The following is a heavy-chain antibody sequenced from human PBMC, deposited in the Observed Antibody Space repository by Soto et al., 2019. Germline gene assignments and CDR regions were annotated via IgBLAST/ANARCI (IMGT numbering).Heavy chain of an antibody. CDR1: GGSISSYY. D-gene: IGHD6-19*01. J-gene: IGHJ2*01. CDR3: ARGSSGWYRYFAL. Sequence: QVQLQESGPGLVKPSETLSLTCTVSGGSISSYYWSWIRQPPGKGLEWIGYIYYSGSTNYNPSLKSRVTISVDTSKHQFSLKLSSVTAADTAVYYCARGSSGWYRYFALWGRGTLVTVSS. CDR2: IYYSGST. V-gene: IGHV4-59*01.